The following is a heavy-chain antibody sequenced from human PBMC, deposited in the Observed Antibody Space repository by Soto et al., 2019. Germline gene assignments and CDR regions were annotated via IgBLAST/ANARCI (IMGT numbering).Heavy chain of an antibody. CDR2: IYYGGST. D-gene: IGHD6-19*01. Sequence: SETLSLTCTVSGGSISSYYWSWIRQPPGKGLEWIGYIYYGGSTSYSPSLKSRVTISIDTSKNQFSLKLSSVTAADTALYYCATWGRTGWLYYFDYWGRGTLVTVYS. J-gene: IGHJ4*02. CDR3: ATWGRTGWLYYFDY. V-gene: IGHV4-59*01. CDR1: GGSISSYY.